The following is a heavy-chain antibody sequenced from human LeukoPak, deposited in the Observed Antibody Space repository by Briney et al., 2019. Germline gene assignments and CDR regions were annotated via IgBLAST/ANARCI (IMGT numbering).Heavy chain of an antibody. J-gene: IGHJ4*02. CDR3: ARVVGGSYYSANCFDY. CDR2: ISAYSGNT. V-gene: IGHV1-18*01. D-gene: IGHD1-26*01. CDR1: GYTFTSYG. Sequence: ASVKVSCKPSGYTFTSYGISWVRQAPGQGLEWMGWISAYSGNTNYAQKLQGRVTMTTDTSTSTAYMELRGLRSDDTAVYYCARVVGGSYYSANCFDYWGQGTLVTVSS.